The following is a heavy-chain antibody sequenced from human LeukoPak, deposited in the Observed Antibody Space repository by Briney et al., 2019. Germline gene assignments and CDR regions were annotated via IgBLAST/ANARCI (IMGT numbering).Heavy chain of an antibody. CDR2: ISGGGGST. J-gene: IGHJ4*02. D-gene: IGHD1-26*01. CDR1: GFTFGNCA. V-gene: IGHV3-23*01. Sequence: GGSLRLSCAASGFTFGNCAMSWVRQAPGKGLEWVSTISGGGGSTYYADSVKGRFTISRDNSKNTLYLQVNSLRAEDTAVYYCAKGGKWDVTPFDYWGQGTLVTVSS. CDR3: AKGGKWDVTPFDY.